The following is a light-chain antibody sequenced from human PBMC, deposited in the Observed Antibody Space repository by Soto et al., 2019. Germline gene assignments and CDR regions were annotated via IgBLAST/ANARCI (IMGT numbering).Light chain of an antibody. CDR2: GAS. Sequence: EIVMTQSPATLAVSPGERAILSCRASKSVSNNLAWYQKKPGQAPRLLIYGASTRATGIPARFSGSGSGTEFTLSISSLQSEDFAIYYCQQYNNWPPLTFGGGNKVEIK. V-gene: IGKV3-15*01. J-gene: IGKJ4*01. CDR3: QQYNNWPPLT. CDR1: KSVSNN.